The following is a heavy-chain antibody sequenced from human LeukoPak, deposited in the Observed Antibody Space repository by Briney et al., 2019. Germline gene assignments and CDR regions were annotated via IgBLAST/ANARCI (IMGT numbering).Heavy chain of an antibody. CDR1: GGSISGYY. CDR2: IFYSGST. D-gene: IGHD3-22*01. J-gene: IGHJ3*02. CDR3: TKSDGSGLIRI. V-gene: IGHV4-59*12. Sequence: TSETLSLTCTVSGGSISGYYWNWIRQPPGKGLEWIGYIFYSGSTNYNPSLKGRVTISLDTSKNQFSLKVNSMTAADTAVYYCTKSDGSGLIRIWGQGTMVTVSS.